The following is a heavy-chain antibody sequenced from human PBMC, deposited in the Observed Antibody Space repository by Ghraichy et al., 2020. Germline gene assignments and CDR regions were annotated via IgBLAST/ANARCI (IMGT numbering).Heavy chain of an antibody. V-gene: IGHV3-7*01. CDR2: IKQDGSEK. J-gene: IGHJ2*01. Sequence: GGSLRLSCAASGFTFSSYWMSWVRQAPGKGLECVANIKQDGSEKYYVDSVKGRFTISRDNAKNSLYLQMNSLRAEDTAVYYCARVAFDYYGSGSHLWYFDLWGRGTLVTVSS. CDR1: GFTFSSYW. D-gene: IGHD3-10*01. CDR3: ARVAFDYYGSGSHLWYFDL.